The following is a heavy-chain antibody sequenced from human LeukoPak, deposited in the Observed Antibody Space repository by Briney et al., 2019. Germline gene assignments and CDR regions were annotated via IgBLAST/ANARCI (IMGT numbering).Heavy chain of an antibody. CDR2: IIPIFGTA. CDR3: ARGSSGYSNHDAFDI. J-gene: IGHJ3*02. D-gene: IGHD3-22*01. V-gene: IGHV1-69*13. CDR1: GGTFSSYA. Sequence: SVKVSCKASGGTFSSYAISWVRQAPGQGLEWMGGIIPIFGTANYAQKFQGRVTITADESTSTAYMELSSLRSEDTAVYYCARGSSGYSNHDAFDIWGQGTMATVSS.